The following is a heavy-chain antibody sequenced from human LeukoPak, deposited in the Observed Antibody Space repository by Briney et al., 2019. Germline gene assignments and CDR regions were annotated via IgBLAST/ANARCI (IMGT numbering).Heavy chain of an antibody. CDR3: ARENLVVDTASAYFDY. D-gene: IGHD5-18*01. Sequence: GGSLRLSCAASGFTFSSYSMNRVRQAPGKGLEWVSSISSSSRSKYYADSVKGRFTISRDNAKNSLYLQMNSLRAEDTAVYYCARENLVVDTASAYFDYWGQGTLVTVSS. V-gene: IGHV3-21*01. CDR2: ISSSSRSK. CDR1: GFTFSSYS. J-gene: IGHJ4*02.